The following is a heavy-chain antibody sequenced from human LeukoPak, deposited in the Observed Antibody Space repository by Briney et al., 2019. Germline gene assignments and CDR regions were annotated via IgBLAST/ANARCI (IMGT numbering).Heavy chain of an antibody. CDR1: GYTFTGYY. V-gene: IGHV1-46*01. Sequence: ASVTVSCKASGYTFTGYYVHWVRQAPGQGLEWMGIINPSGGGSSYAQKFQDRVTLTRDTSTSTVCMELSSLKSEDTAVYYCVREDVVLVDAVRYHYYGLDVWGQGTTVTVSS. CDR2: INPSGGGS. J-gene: IGHJ6*02. CDR3: VREDVVLVDAVRYHYYGLDV. D-gene: IGHD2-8*01.